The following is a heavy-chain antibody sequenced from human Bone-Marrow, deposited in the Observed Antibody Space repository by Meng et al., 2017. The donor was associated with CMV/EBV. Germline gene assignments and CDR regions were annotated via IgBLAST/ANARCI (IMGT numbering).Heavy chain of an antibody. CDR1: GYTFTGYY. CDR2: INPNSGGT. V-gene: IGHV1-2*02. CDR3: ARDLSLLVVPIDY. D-gene: IGHD2-2*01. Sequence: ASVKVSCKASGYTFTGYYMHWVRQAPGQGLEWMGWINPNSGGTNYAQKFQGRVTMTRDTSISTAYMELSRLRSDDTAVYYCARDLSLLVVPIDYWGQGTLVTVYS. J-gene: IGHJ4*02.